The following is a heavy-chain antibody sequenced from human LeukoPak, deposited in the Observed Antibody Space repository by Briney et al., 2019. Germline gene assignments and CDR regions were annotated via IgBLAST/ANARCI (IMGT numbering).Heavy chain of an antibody. D-gene: IGHD5-24*01. CDR3: ASRRDGYNY. CDR1: GFTFSGYA. J-gene: IGHJ4*02. V-gene: IGHV3-23*01. CDR2: ISGSGAGT. Sequence: GGSLRLSCAASGFTFSGYAMNWVRQAPGKGLEWVSGISGSGAGTYYADSVKGRFTISRDNSKNTLYLQMNSLRAEDTAVYYCASRRDGYNYWGQGTLVTVSS.